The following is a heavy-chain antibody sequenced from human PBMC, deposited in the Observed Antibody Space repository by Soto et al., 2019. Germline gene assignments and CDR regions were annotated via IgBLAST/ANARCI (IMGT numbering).Heavy chain of an antibody. J-gene: IGHJ4*02. CDR3: ARGGYCSGGSCYRTIPLFDY. D-gene: IGHD2-15*01. CDR2: INHSGST. CDR1: GGSFSGYY. V-gene: IGHV4-34*01. Sequence: QVQLQQWGAGLLKPSETLSLTCAVYGGSFSGYYWSWIRQPPGKGLEWIGEINHSGSTNYNPSLKSRVTISVDTSKNQFSLKLSSVTAADTAVYYCARGGYCSGGSCYRTIPLFDYWGQGTLVTVSS.